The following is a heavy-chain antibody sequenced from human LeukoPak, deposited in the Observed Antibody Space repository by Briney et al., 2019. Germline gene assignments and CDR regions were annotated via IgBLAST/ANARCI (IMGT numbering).Heavy chain of an antibody. J-gene: IGHJ4*02. CDR2: IKQDGSEK. Sequence: PGGSLRLSCAASGFTSKTYWLNWVRQAPGKGLEWVANIKQDGSEKYYVDSVKGRFTISTDIAKSSLYLQMNSLRAEDTAVYYCAKRSDYGGNGNYFDYWGQGTPVTVSS. CDR3: AKRSDYGGNGNYFDY. V-gene: IGHV3-7*02. CDR1: GFTSKTYW. D-gene: IGHD4-23*01.